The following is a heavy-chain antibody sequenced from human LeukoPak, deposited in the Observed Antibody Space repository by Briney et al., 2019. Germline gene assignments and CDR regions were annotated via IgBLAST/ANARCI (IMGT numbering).Heavy chain of an antibody. V-gene: IGHV1-46*01. CDR1: GYTFTSYY. D-gene: IGHD3-10*01. J-gene: IGHJ3*02. CDR3: ARDWGWFGESDAFDI. Sequence: GASVKVSCKASGYTFTSYYMHWVRQAPGQGLEWMGIINPSGGSTSYAQKFQGRVTMTRDTSITTAYMELNRLRSDDTAVYYCARDWGWFGESDAFDIWGQGTLVTVSS. CDR2: INPSGGST.